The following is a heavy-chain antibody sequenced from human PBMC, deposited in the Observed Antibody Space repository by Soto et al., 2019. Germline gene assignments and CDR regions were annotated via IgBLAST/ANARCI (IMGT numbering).Heavy chain of an antibody. J-gene: IGHJ4*02. CDR1: GFTFSNYA. CDR3: AKGLGGYVTY. Sequence: PGGSLRLSCAASGFTFSNYAMSWVRQAPGKGLEWVSLISGSAGSTYYADSVKGRFTISRDNSKNTLYLQMNSLRAEDTAVYYCAKGLGGYVTYWGQGTPVTVSS. CDR2: ISGSAGST. V-gene: IGHV3-23*01. D-gene: IGHD5-12*01.